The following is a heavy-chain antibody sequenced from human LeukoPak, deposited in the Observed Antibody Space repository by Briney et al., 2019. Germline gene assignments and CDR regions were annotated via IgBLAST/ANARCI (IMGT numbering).Heavy chain of an antibody. D-gene: IGHD4-23*01. CDR2: ISSSSSYI. V-gene: IGHV3-21*01. CDR1: GFTFSNYW. CDR3: ARDDTVVTPAGFDY. Sequence: GGSLRLSCAASGFTFSNYWMNWVRQAPGKGLEWVSSISSSSSYIYYADSVKGRFTISRDNAKNSLYLQMNSLRAEDTAVYYCARDDTVVTPAGFDYWGQGTLVTVSS. J-gene: IGHJ4*02.